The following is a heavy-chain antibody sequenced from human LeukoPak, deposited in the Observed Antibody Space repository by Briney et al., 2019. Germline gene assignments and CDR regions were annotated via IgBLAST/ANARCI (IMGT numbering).Heavy chain of an antibody. CDR2: IKGDGSST. V-gene: IGHV3-74*01. CDR3: ARDIGMVRGVIITNHFDY. J-gene: IGHJ4*02. D-gene: IGHD3-10*01. CDR1: GFTFSSDW. Sequence: GGSPRLSCAASGFTFSSDWMHWVRQAPGKGLVWVSRIKGDGSSTRYADSVKGRFTISRDNAKYTLYLQMNSLRAEDTAVYYCARDIGMVRGVIITNHFDYWGQGTPVTVSS.